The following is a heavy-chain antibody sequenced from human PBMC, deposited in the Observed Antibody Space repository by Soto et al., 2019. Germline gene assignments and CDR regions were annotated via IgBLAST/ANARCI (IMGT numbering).Heavy chain of an antibody. CDR2: IIPIFGTA. CDR1: GGTFSSYA. Sequence: SVKVSCKASGGTFSSYAISWVRQAPGQGLEWMGGIIPIFGTANYAQKFQGRVTITADESTSTAYMELSSLRSEDTAVYYCARQLSTIFGVVSLIDWFDPWGQGTLVTVSS. CDR3: ARQLSTIFGVVSLIDWFDP. D-gene: IGHD3-3*01. J-gene: IGHJ5*02. V-gene: IGHV1-69*13.